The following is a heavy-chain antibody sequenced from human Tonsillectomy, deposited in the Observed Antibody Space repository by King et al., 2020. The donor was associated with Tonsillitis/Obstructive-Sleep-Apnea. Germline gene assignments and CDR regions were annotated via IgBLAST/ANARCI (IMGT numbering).Heavy chain of an antibody. CDR3: ARIENGAAVDGDY. CDR2: INPSGGST. J-gene: IGHJ4*02. V-gene: IGHV1-46*01. CDR1: GYTFTSYY. Sequence: VQLVESGAEVKKPGASVKVSCKASGYTFTSYYFHWVRQAPGQGLQWMGVINPSGGSTTYAQKFQGRVAMTRDTSTSTVYMELSSLTSEDTAVYYCARIENGAAVDGDYWGQGSLVTVSS. D-gene: IGHD2-8*01.